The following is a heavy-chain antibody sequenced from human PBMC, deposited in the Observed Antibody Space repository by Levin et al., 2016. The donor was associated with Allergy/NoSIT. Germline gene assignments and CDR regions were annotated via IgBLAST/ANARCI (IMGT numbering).Heavy chain of an antibody. CDR1: GGSISSSIYY. CDR3: ARNRSNIAEPGSERIGGVFDY. V-gene: IGHV4-39*01. CDR2: IYFSGST. J-gene: IGHJ4*02. D-gene: IGHD6-19*01. Sequence: SETLSLTCTVSGGSISSSIYYWGWVRQTPGKGLEWIGSIYFSGSTFYNPSLKSRVTISVDTSKNQFSLKLNSVTAADTAVYYCARNRSNIAEPGSERIGGVFDYWGRGTLVTVSS.